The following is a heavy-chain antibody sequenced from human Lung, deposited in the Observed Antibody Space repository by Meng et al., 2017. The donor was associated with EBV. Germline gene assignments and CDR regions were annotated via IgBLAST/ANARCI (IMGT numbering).Heavy chain of an antibody. CDR3: ARDLPGGTKGTWLDL. J-gene: IGHJ5*02. CDR2: ISAYNGNT. Sequence: QVQVGRAGAEVKKPGASVKVSCKASGYIFNNYGVSWVRQAPGQGPEWMGWISAYNGNTNYAQNFQGRFTMTTDTSTSTAYMELRSLRSDDTAVYYCARDLPGGTKGTWLDLWGQGTLVTVSS. V-gene: IGHV1-18*01. D-gene: IGHD1-14*01. CDR1: GYIFNNYG.